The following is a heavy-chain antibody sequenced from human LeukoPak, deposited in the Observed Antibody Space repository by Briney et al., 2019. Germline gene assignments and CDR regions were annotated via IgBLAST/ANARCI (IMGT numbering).Heavy chain of an antibody. Sequence: GGSLRLSCAASGFTFSSYGMHWVRQAPGKGLEWVAFIRYDGSNKYYADSVKGRFTISRDNSKNTLYLQMNSLRAEDTAVYYCARDSPIIAAAQYYFDYWGQGTLVTVSS. D-gene: IGHD6-13*01. V-gene: IGHV3-30*02. CDR3: ARDSPIIAAAQYYFDY. CDR1: GFTFSSYG. CDR2: IRYDGSNK. J-gene: IGHJ4*02.